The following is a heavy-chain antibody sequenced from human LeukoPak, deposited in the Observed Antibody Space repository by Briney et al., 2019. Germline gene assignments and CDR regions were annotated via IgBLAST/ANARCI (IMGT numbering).Heavy chain of an antibody. J-gene: IGHJ4*02. CDR2: INTDGSTT. Sequence: GGSLRLSCAASGLTLSGYWKHWVPHAPEKRLVWVSRINTDGSTTDYADSVKGRLTISRDNAKNTLYLQMNSLRDEDTAVYYRARAVFWSGYYDYWGQGTLVTVSS. D-gene: IGHD3-3*01. CDR3: ARAVFWSGYYDY. V-gene: IGHV3-74*01. CDR1: GLTLSGYW.